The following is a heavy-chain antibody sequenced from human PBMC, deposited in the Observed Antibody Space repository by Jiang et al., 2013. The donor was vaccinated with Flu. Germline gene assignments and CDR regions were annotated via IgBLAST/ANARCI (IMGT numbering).Heavy chain of an antibody. V-gene: IGHV4-39*01. CDR3: ARVYPGSNLWPLFDY. CDR2: IYYSGST. CDR1: GGSISSSSYY. Sequence: PGLVKPSETLSLTCTVSGGSISSSSYYWGWIRQPPGKGLEWIGSIYYSGSTYYNPSLKSRVTISVDTSKNQFSLKLSSVTAADTAVYYCARVYPGSNLWPLFDYWGQGTLVTVSS. D-gene: IGHD1-14*01. J-gene: IGHJ4*02.